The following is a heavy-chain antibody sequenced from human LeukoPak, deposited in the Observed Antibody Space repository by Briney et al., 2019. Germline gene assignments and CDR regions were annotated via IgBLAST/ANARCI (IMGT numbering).Heavy chain of an antibody. Sequence: SETLSLTCTVSGGSISSYYWSWIRQPPGKGLEWIGYIYYSGSTNYNPSLKSRVTISVDTSKNQFSLKLSSVTAADTAVYYCARGHSSWSGDYFDYWGQGTLVTVSS. D-gene: IGHD6-13*01. CDR1: GGSISSYY. CDR2: IYYSGST. CDR3: ARGHSSWSGDYFDY. J-gene: IGHJ4*02. V-gene: IGHV4-59*12.